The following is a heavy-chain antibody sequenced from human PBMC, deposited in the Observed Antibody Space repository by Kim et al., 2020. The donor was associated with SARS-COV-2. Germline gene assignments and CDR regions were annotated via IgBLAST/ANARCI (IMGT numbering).Heavy chain of an antibody. CDR2: IYYSGST. CDR1: GGSISSSSYY. Sequence: SETLSLTCTVSGGSISSSSYYWGWIRQPPGKGLEWIGSIYYSGSTYYNPSLKSRVTISVDTSKNQFSLKLSSVTAADTAVYYCARLVIAVAGRPYFYYYYGMDVWGQGTRSPSP. D-gene: IGHD6-19*01. V-gene: IGHV4-39*01. CDR3: ARLVIAVAGRPYFYYYYGMDV. J-gene: IGHJ6*02.